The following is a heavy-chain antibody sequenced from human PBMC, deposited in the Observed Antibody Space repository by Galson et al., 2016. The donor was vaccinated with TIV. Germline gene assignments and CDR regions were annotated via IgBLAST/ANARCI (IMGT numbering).Heavy chain of an antibody. CDR2: INTNTGNP. J-gene: IGHJ5*02. CDR1: GYSFSRHA. V-gene: IGHV7-4-1*02. CDR3: ARDRSCSSVSCSFDNNWFDP. Sequence: SVKVSCKASGYSFSRHALNWVRQAPGQGLEWMGWINTNTGNPMYAQGFTGRSVFSLDTSVSTAYLQISSLKAEDTAVYYCARDRSCSSVSCSFDNNWFDPWGQGTLVTVSS. D-gene: IGHD2-2*01.